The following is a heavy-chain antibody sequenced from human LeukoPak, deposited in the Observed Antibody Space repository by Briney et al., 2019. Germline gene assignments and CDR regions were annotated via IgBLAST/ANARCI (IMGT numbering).Heavy chain of an antibody. Sequence: GGSLRLSCAASGFTSSNAWVSWVRQAPGKGLEWVGRIKSKTDGGTTDYAAPVKGRFTISRDDSKDTLYLQMNSLKTEDTAVYYCTTLDGYNEGYWGQGTLVTVSS. D-gene: IGHD5-24*01. V-gene: IGHV3-15*01. CDR2: IKSKTDGGTT. J-gene: IGHJ4*02. CDR3: TTLDGYNEGY. CDR1: GFTSSNAW.